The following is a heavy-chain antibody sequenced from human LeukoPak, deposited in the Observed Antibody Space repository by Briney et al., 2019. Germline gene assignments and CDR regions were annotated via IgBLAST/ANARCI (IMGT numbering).Heavy chain of an antibody. V-gene: IGHV3-7*01. Sequence: GGSLRLSCAASGFTFSSYWMSWVRQAPGKGLEWVANIKQDGSEKYYVDSVKGRFTISRDNAKNSLYLQMNSLRAEDTAVYYCARDLGYDYVWGSYRYPYSFDSWGQGTLVTVSS. J-gene: IGHJ4*02. D-gene: IGHD3-16*02. CDR3: ARDLGYDYVWGSYRYPYSFDS. CDR2: IKQDGSEK. CDR1: GFTFSSYW.